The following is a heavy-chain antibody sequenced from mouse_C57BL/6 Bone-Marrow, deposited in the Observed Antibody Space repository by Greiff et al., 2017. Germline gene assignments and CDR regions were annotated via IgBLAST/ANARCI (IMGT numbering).Heavy chain of an antibody. Sequence: EVQLQQSGAELVRPGASVKFSCTASGFNIKDYYMHWVKQRPEQGLEWIGRIDPEDGDTEYAPKFQGKATMTAETSSNAAYLQLSSLTSEDTAVYYCTISYYYGSSPYWYFDVWGAGTTVTVSS. D-gene: IGHD1-1*01. CDR2: IDPEDGDT. CDR1: GFNIKDYY. J-gene: IGHJ1*01. V-gene: IGHV14-1*01. CDR3: TISYYYGSSPYWYFDV.